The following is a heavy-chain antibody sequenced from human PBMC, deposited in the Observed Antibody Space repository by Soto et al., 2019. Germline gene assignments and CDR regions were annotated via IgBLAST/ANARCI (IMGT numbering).Heavy chain of an antibody. Sequence: PSETLSLTCTVSGGSIDTSDYYWSWIRQQPGKGLEWIGYIFHSGDTYYNPSLTSRLAFSMDTSKNQFSLRLTSVTVADTAIYFCARHPRITRGWHFDLWGRGTLVTVSS. CDR1: GGSIDTSDYY. CDR3: ARHPRITRGWHFDL. J-gene: IGHJ2*01. V-gene: IGHV4-31*02. CDR2: IFHSGDT. D-gene: IGHD1-20*01.